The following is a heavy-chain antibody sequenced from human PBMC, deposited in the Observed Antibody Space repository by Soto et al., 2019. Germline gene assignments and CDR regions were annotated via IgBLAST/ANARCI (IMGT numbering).Heavy chain of an antibody. CDR2: MNPSTGNT. CDR3: ARGRIIVAGGFDP. V-gene: IGHV1-8*01. Sequence: ASVKVSCKASGYTFTRYDIIWVRQATGQGLEWMGWMNPSTGNTDSAEKFQGRLTMTRNTSISTVYMELSSLSFEDTAVYYCARGRIIVAGGFDPWGQGTLVTVPQ. D-gene: IGHD6-19*01. CDR1: GYTFTRYD. J-gene: IGHJ5*02.